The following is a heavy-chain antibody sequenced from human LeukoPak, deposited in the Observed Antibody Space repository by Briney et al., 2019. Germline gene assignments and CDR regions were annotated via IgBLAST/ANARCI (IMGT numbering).Heavy chain of an antibody. CDR3: ARLGSNWQNFYFDY. V-gene: IGHV4-59*08. CDR1: GGSLRSYH. D-gene: IGHD1-26*01. CDR2: VYYSGST. J-gene: IGHJ4*02. Sequence: SQTLSLTCTVSGGSLRSYHWSWIRQPPGKGLEWIGKVYYSGSTNYNPSLKSRVTISVDTSKNQSSLKLSSVTAADTAVYYCARLGSNWQNFYFDYWGQGTLVTVSS.